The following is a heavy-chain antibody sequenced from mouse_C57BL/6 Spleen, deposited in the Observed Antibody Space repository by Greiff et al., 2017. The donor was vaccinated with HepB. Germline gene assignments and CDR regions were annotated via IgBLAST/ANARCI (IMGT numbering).Heavy chain of an antibody. J-gene: IGHJ3*01. V-gene: IGHV1-18*01. Sequence: EVKLVESGPELVKPGASVKIPCKASGYTFTDYNMDWVKQSHGKSLEWIGDINPNNGGTIYNQKFKGKATLTVDKSSSTAYMELRSLTSEDTAVYYCARGILRSWFAYWGQGTLVTVSA. CDR1: GYTFTDYN. D-gene: IGHD1-1*01. CDR2: INPNNGGT. CDR3: ARGILRSWFAY.